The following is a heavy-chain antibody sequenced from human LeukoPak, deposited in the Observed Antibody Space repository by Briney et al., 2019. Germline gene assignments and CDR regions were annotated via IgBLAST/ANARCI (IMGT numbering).Heavy chain of an antibody. Sequence: SGTLSLTCTVSGGSISSSNYYWGWIRQPPGKGLEWIGSIYYSGTTYYSSSLKSRVIISVDTSKNQFSLRLSSVTATDTAVYYCARHEAQDFDYWGQGTLVTVSS. CDR3: ARHEAQDFDY. V-gene: IGHV4-39*01. CDR2: IYYSGTT. CDR1: GGSISSSNYY. J-gene: IGHJ4*02.